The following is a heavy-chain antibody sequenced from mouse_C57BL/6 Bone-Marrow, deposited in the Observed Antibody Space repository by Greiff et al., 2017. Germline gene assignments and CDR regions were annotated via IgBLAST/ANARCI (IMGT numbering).Heavy chain of an antibody. V-gene: IGHV6-3*01. CDR1: GFTFSNYW. J-gene: IGHJ3*01. CDR3: TPLGRFAY. Sequence: EVKVEESGGGLVQPGGSMKLSCVASGFTFSNYWMNWVRQSPEKGLEWVAQIRLKSDNYATHYAESVKGRFTISRDDSKSSVYLQMNNLRAEDTGIYYCTPLGRFAYWGQGTLVTVSA. CDR2: IRLKSDNYAT. D-gene: IGHD3-3*01.